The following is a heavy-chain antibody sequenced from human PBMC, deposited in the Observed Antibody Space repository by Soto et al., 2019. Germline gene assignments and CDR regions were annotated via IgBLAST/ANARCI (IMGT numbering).Heavy chain of an antibody. D-gene: IGHD6-13*01. V-gene: IGHV3-30*03. J-gene: IGHJ4*02. CDR1: GFTFSAYG. Sequence: SLRLSCAASGFTFSAYGMHWVRQAPGKGLEWVAFISYDGNNRYSADSVKGRFTISRDNSKNTLYLQMNSLRAEDTAVYYCACSQIYYSSSDVFYYCGQGTLVTGSA. CDR3: ACSQIYYSSSDVFYY. CDR2: ISYDGNNR.